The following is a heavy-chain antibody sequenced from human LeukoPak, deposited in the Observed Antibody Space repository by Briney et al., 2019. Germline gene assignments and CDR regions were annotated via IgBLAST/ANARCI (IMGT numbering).Heavy chain of an antibody. CDR3: ARLGYCSSTSCYGYYYYYMDV. V-gene: IGHV1-18*01. Sequence: ASVTVSCKASGYTFTTYGISWVRQAPGQGLEWMGWISAYNGKTNYAQKLQGRVTMTTGTSTSTAYMELRSLRSDDTAVYYCARLGYCSSTSCYGYYYYYMDVWGKGTTVTVSS. J-gene: IGHJ6*03. CDR1: GYTFTTYG. CDR2: ISAYNGKT. D-gene: IGHD2-2*01.